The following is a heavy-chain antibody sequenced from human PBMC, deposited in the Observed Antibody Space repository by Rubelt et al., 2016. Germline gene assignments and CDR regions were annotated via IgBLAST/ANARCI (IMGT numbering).Heavy chain of an antibody. CDR3: ARGLRYCSSTSCYNFDY. J-gene: IGHJ4*02. CDR2: INHSGST. D-gene: IGHD2-2*01. Sequence: QVQLQQWGAGLLKPSETLSLTCAVYGGSFSGYYWSWIRQPPGKGLEWIGEINHSGSTNYNPSLKSRVTISVDTSKNQFSLKLSSVTAADTAVYYCARGLRYCSSTSCYNFDYWGQGTLVTVSS. V-gene: IGHV4-34*01. CDR1: GGSFSGYY.